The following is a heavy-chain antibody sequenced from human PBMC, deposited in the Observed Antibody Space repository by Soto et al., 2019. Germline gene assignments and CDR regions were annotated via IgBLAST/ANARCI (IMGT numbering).Heavy chain of an antibody. D-gene: IGHD2-21*02. Sequence: GASVKVSCKASGYTLTSYYMHCVRQAPGQVLEWVGFINPGGGTTSYAQKFQGRVAMTRETSTSTVYMELSRLRSDDTAVYYCARARHIVVVSANGYFDYWGQGTLVTSPQ. CDR1: GYTLTSYY. J-gene: IGHJ4*02. CDR3: ARARHIVVVSANGYFDY. V-gene: IGHV1-46*01. CDR2: INPGGGTT.